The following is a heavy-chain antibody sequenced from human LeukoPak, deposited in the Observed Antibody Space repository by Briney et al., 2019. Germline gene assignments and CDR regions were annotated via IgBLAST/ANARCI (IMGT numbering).Heavy chain of an antibody. D-gene: IGHD2-2*01. Sequence: SETLSLTCTVSGGSISSSSYYWGWIRQPPGKGLEWIGSTYYSGSTYYNPSLKSRGTISVDTSKKQFSLKLSSVTAADTAVYYCARHGQGYCSSTSCPPAGNWFDPWGRGTLVTVSS. J-gene: IGHJ5*02. CDR2: TYYSGST. CDR1: GGSISSSSYY. V-gene: IGHV4-39*01. CDR3: ARHGQGYCSSTSCPPAGNWFDP.